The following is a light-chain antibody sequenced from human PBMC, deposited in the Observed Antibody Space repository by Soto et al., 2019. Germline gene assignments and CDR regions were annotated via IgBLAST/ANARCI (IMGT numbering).Light chain of an antibody. J-gene: IGLJ3*02. V-gene: IGLV8-61*01. CDR1: SGSVSTSYY. CDR2: STN. Sequence: QTVVTQEPSFSVSPGGTVTLTCGLSSGSVSTSYYPSWYQQTPGQAPRTLIYSTNTRCSGVPDRFSGSILGNKAALTITGAQADDESDYYCVLYMGSLVVGGGTKVTVI. CDR3: VLYMGSLV.